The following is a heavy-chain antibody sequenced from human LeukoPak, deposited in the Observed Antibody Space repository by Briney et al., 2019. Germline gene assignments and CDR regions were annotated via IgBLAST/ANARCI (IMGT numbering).Heavy chain of an antibody. D-gene: IGHD6-19*01. V-gene: IGHV1-46*01. Sequence: GASVKVSCKASGYTLTTYYIHWVRQAPGQGLEWMGIINPSGGSTSYAQKFQGRVTMTRDTSTSTVYMELSSLRSEDTAVYYCARPSVPIAVAGPFDYWGQGTLVTVSS. J-gene: IGHJ4*02. CDR1: GYTLTTYY. CDR3: ARPSVPIAVAGPFDY. CDR2: INPSGGST.